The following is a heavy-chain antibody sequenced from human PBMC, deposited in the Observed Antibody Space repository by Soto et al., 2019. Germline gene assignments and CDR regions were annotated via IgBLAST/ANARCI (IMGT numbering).Heavy chain of an antibody. CDR1: GFTFSSYG. CDR3: ASDHIVGSYFFDY. Sequence: GGSLRLSCAASGFTFSSYGMHWVRQAPGKGLEWVGIIWYDGSNKYYADSVKGRFTISRDNSKNTVYLQMNSLRVEDTAVYYSASDHIVGSYFFDYWRQVALVTVS. CDR2: IWYDGSNK. D-gene: IGHD1-26*01. V-gene: IGHV3-33*01. J-gene: IGHJ4*02.